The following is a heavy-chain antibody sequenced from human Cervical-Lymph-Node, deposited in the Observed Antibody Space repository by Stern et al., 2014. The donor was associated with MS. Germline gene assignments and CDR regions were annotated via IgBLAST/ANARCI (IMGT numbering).Heavy chain of an antibody. Sequence: QVQLVESGGGVVQPGRSLRLSCAASGFTFSNYAMHWVRQAPGKGLEWVAGIPYDGSKKYYADSVKGRFTISRDNSKNTLYLQMSSLRTEDTAVYYCARESASDYDFWSGYYTRQYYGMDVWGQGTTVTVSS. V-gene: IGHV3-30-3*01. CDR1: GFTFSNYA. D-gene: IGHD3-3*01. CDR3: ARESASDYDFWSGYYTRQYYGMDV. CDR2: IPYDGSKK. J-gene: IGHJ6*02.